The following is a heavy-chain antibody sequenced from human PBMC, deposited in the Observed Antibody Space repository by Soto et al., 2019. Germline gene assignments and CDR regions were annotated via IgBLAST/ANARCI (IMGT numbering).Heavy chain of an antibody. Sequence: ASVKVSCKASGYTFTSYGISWVRQAPGQGLEWMGWISAYNGNTNYAQKLQGRVTMTTDTSTSTAYMELRSLRSDDTAVYYCARDDIVVVPAAIDYFDYWGQGTLVTVSS. V-gene: IGHV1-18*01. D-gene: IGHD2-2*02. J-gene: IGHJ4*02. CDR2: ISAYNGNT. CDR1: GYTFTSYG. CDR3: ARDDIVVVPAAIDYFDY.